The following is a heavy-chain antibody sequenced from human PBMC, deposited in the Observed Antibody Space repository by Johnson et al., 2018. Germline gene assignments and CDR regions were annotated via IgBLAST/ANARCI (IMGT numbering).Heavy chain of an antibody. CDR2: IIPIFGTA. CDR1: GGTFSSYA. CDR3: AREGARSHSYYMDV. J-gene: IGHJ6*03. Sequence: QVQLVQSGAEVKKPGSSVKVSCKASGGTFSSYAISWVRQAPGQGLEWMGGIIPIFGTANYAQTFQGRVTITADEPTSTAYRELSSLRSEDTAVYYCAREGARSHSYYMDVWGKGTTVTVSS. D-gene: IGHD2-15*01. V-gene: IGHV1-69*12.